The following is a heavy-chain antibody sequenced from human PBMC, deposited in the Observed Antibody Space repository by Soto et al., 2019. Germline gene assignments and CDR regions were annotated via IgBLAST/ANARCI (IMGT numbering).Heavy chain of an antibody. J-gene: IGHJ4*02. V-gene: IGHV4-59*01. Sequence: PSETLSLTCTVSGGSISSYYWSWIRQPPGKGLEWIGYIYYSGSTNYNPSLKGRVTISVDTSKNQFSLKLSSVTAADTAVYYCAREWEQHYFDYWGQGTLVTVSS. CDR2: IYYSGST. D-gene: IGHD1-26*01. CDR1: GGSISSYY. CDR3: AREWEQHYFDY.